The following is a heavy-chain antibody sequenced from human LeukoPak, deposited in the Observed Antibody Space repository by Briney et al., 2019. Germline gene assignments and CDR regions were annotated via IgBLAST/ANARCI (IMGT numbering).Heavy chain of an antibody. CDR3: ARADGDYVRNYYYMDV. Sequence: SVKVSCKASGGTFSSYAISWVRQAPGQGLEWMGGIIPIFGTANYAQKFQGRVTITADKSTSTAYMELSSLRSEDTAVYYCARADGDYVRNYYYMDVWGKGTTVTISS. J-gene: IGHJ6*03. D-gene: IGHD4-17*01. CDR2: IIPIFGTA. V-gene: IGHV1-69*06. CDR1: GGTFSSYA.